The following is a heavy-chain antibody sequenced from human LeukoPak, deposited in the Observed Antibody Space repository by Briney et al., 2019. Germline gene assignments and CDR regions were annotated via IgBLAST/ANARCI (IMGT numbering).Heavy chain of an antibody. D-gene: IGHD3-10*01. J-gene: IGHJ4*02. Sequence: PGGSLRLSCAASGFPFSTYAMSWVRQPPPKGLEWVSFISGNDGGTSYADSVKGRFTISRDNSQNTLYLQMNSLRAEDTAVYYCIWFGEQLQRTLDYWGQGSLVTVSS. CDR1: GFPFSTYA. V-gene: IGHV3-23*01. CDR2: ISGNDGGT. CDR3: IWFGEQLQRTLDY.